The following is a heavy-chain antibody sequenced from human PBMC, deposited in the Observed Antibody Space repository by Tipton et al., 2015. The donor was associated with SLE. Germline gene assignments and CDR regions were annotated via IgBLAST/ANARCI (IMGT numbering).Heavy chain of an antibody. Sequence: SLRLSCAASGFTFSSYAMHWVRQAPGKGLEWVAVISYDGSNKYYADSVKGRFTVSRDNSKSTVHLQMNSLRAEDTAIYYCVKDVRGNPYYFDYWGQGTLVTVSS. V-gene: IGHV3-30*04. J-gene: IGHJ4*02. CDR2: ISYDGSNK. CDR1: GFTFSSYA. D-gene: IGHD4-23*01. CDR3: VKDVRGNPYYFDY.